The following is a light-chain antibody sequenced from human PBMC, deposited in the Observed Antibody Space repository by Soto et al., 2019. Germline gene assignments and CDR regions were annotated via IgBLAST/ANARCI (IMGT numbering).Light chain of an antibody. J-gene: IGLJ2*01. Sequence: QSVLTQPPSASGTPGQRVTISCSGSSSNIGSNTVNWYLQLPGTAPKLLIYSNNQRPSGVPDRFSGSKSGTSASLAISGLQSEDEADYYCAAWYDSLNGVVFGGGTKLTVL. V-gene: IGLV1-44*01. CDR2: SNN. CDR3: AAWYDSLNGVV. CDR1: SSNIGSNT.